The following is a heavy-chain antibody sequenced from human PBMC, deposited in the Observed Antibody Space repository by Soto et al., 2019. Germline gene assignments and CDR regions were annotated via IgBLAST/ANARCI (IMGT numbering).Heavy chain of an antibody. CDR1: GGTFSSYT. CDR3: ARDLRSNPALFDY. Sequence: ASVKVSCKASGGTFSSYTISWVRQAPGQGLEWMGRIIPILGIANYAQKFQGRVTITADESTSTAYMELSSLRSEDTAVYYCARDLRSNPALFDYWGQGTLVTVSS. V-gene: IGHV1-69*04. CDR2: IIPILGIA. J-gene: IGHJ4*02. D-gene: IGHD3-16*01.